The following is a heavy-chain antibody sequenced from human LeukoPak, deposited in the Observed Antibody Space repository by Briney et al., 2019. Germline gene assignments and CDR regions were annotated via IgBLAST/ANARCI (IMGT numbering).Heavy chain of an antibody. J-gene: IGHJ4*02. CDR1: GGSFSGYY. D-gene: IGHD4-17*01. V-gene: IGHV4-34*01. CDR3: ARGDYGGSGY. CDR2: INHSGST. Sequence: KPSETLSLTCAVYGGSFSGYYWSWIRQPPGKGLERIGEINHSGSTNYNPSLKSRVTISVDTSKNQFSLKLSSVTAADTAVYYCARGDYGGSGYWGQGTLVTVSS.